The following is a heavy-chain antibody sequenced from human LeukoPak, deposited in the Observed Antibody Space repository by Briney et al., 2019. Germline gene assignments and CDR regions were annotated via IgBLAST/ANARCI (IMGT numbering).Heavy chain of an antibody. CDR2: IYYSGST. D-gene: IGHD4-17*01. V-gene: IGHV4-39*01. J-gene: IGHJ4*02. CDR3: ARGVYGDYTIDY. Sequence: SETLSLTCTVSGGSISSSSYYWGWIRQPPGKGLEWIGSIYYSGSTYYNPSLKRRVTISVDTSKNQFSLKLSSVTAADTAVYYCARGVYGDYTIDYWGQGTLVTVSS. CDR1: GGSISSSSYY.